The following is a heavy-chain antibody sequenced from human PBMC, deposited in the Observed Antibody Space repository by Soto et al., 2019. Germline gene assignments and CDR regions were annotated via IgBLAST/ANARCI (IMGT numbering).Heavy chain of an antibody. CDR3: ARDFVDIVATRPGYYYGMDV. Sequence: ASVKVSCKASGYTFTGYYMHWVRQAPGQGLEWMGWINPNSVGTNYAQKFQGRVTMTRDTSISTAYMELSRLRSDDTAVYYCARDFVDIVATRPGYYYGMDVWGQGTTVTVSS. D-gene: IGHD5-12*01. J-gene: IGHJ6*02. CDR1: GYTFTGYY. V-gene: IGHV1-2*02. CDR2: INPNSVGT.